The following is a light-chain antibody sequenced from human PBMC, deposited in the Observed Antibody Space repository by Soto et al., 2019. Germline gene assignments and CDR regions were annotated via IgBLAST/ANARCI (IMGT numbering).Light chain of an antibody. Sequence: QSVLTQPPSASGTPGQRVTISCSTNNSTIGGNTVNWYQQVPGTAPKLLIYSYDQRPSGVPDRFSGSKSGTSASLAISGLQSEDEADYYCAAWDASLNGYVFGTGTKVTVL. J-gene: IGLJ1*01. CDR3: AAWDASLNGYV. CDR2: SYD. V-gene: IGLV1-44*01. CDR1: NSTIGGNT.